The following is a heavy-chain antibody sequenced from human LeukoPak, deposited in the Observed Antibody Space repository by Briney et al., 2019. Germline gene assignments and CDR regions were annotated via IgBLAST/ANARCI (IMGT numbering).Heavy chain of an antibody. J-gene: IGHJ4*02. CDR3: ARNGHWLAGFDY. V-gene: IGHV4-59*01. CDR2: IYYSGST. D-gene: IGHD6-19*01. CDR1: GGSISSYY. Sequence: PSETLSLTCTVSGGSISSYYWSWIRQPPGKGLEWIGYIYYSGSTNYNPSLKSRVTISVDTSMNQFSLKLSSVTAADTAVYYCARNGHWLAGFDYWGQGTLVTVSS.